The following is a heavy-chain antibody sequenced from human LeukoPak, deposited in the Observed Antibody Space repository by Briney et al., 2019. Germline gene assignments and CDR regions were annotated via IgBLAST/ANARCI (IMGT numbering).Heavy chain of an antibody. CDR3: TTEVRTYYGLVAMPKYAFDI. J-gene: IGHJ3*02. D-gene: IGHD3-10*01. CDR2: IKSKTEGGTT. V-gene: IGHV3-15*01. CDR1: GFTFSNAW. Sequence: GGSLRLSCAASGFTFSNAWMSWVRQAPGKGLEWVGRIKSKTEGGTTEYAAPVKGRFTISRDDSKNTLYLQMNSLKTEDTAVYYCTTEVRTYYGLVAMPKYAFDIWGQGTMVTVSS.